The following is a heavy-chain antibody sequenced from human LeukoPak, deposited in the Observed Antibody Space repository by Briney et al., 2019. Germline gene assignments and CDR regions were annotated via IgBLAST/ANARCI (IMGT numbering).Heavy chain of an antibody. CDR2: IYTSGST. CDR1: GGSISSYY. J-gene: IGHJ4*02. V-gene: IGHV4-4*09. CDR3: ARGADYHNFDY. D-gene: IGHD3-22*01. Sequence: SETLSLICTVSGGSISSYYWSWIRQPPGKGLEWIGCIYTSGSTNYNPSLKSRVTISVDTSKNQFSLKLSSVTAADTAVYYCARGADYHNFDYWGQGTLVTVSS.